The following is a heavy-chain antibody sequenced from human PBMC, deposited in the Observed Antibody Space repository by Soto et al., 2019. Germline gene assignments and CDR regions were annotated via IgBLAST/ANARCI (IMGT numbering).Heavy chain of an antibody. CDR3: ARGGYSSGWNNYFDS. CDR1: GGSISGYY. CDR2: IYYSGST. D-gene: IGHD6-19*01. V-gene: IGHV4-59*01. Sequence: SETLSLTCTVSGGSISGYYWSWIRQPPGKGLEWIGYIYYSGSTNYNPSLKRRVTISADTSKNQFSLKLTSVTAADTAVYYCARGGYSSGWNNYFDSWGQGTLVTVSS. J-gene: IGHJ4*02.